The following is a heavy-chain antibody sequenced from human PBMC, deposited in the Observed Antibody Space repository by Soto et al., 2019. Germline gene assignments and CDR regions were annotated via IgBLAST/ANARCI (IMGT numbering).Heavy chain of an antibody. J-gene: IGHJ4*02. CDR2: ISYDGSNK. CDR3: GYGSGWIDY. Sequence: QVQLVESGGGVVQPGRSLRLSCAASGFTFSSYGMHWVRQAPGKGLEWVAVISYDGSNKYYADSVKGRFTISRDNSKNTLYLQMNSLRAEDTAVYYCGYGSGWIDYWGQGTLVTVSS. V-gene: IGHV3-30*03. CDR1: GFTFSSYG. D-gene: IGHD6-25*01.